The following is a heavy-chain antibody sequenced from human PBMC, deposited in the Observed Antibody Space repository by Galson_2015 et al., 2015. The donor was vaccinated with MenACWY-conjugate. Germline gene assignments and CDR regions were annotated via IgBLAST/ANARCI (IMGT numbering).Heavy chain of an antibody. J-gene: IGHJ4*02. CDR2: MYYSGSA. CDR1: GGSINSYY. CDR3: ARGVNLASMAGY. V-gene: IGHV4-59*01. D-gene: IGHD3-3*02. Sequence: LSLTCTVSGGSINSYYWSWIRQPPGKGLEWIGYMYYSGSANYNPSLKSRVTISVDTSTNQFSLTMTSVTAADTAVYYCARGVNLASMAGYWGQGTLVTVSS.